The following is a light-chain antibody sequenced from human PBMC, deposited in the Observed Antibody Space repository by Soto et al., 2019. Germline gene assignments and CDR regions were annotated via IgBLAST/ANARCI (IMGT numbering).Light chain of an antibody. CDR3: SSYTSSNTYV. CDR1: RSDVGSYNY. Sequence: QSVLTQPASVSGSPGQSITISCTGTRSDVGSYNYVSWYQHHPGKVPQLMIYDVSNRPSGVSNRFSGSKSGNTASLTISGLQAEDEADYYCSSYTSSNTYVFGTGTKVTVL. CDR2: DVS. V-gene: IGLV2-14*03. J-gene: IGLJ1*01.